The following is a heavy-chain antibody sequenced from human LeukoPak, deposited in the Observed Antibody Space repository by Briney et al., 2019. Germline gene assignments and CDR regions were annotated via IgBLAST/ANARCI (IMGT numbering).Heavy chain of an antibody. V-gene: IGHV3-9*01. J-gene: IGHJ4*02. CDR3: AKDISITMVRGAIDY. CDR2: IGWNSGSI. CDR1: GFTFDDYA. D-gene: IGHD3-10*01. Sequence: SLRLSCAASGFTFDDYAMHWVRQVPGKGLEWVSGIGWNSGSIGYADSVKGRFTISRDNSKNSLYLQMNSLRAEDTALYYCAKDISITMVRGAIDYWGQGTLVTVSS.